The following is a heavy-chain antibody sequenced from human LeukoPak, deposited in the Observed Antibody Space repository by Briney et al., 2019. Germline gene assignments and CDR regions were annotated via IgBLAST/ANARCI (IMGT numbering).Heavy chain of an antibody. J-gene: IGHJ4*02. CDR2: IYSAGST. CDR1: GFTVSTNY. Sequence: GGSLRLSCAASGFTVSTNYISWVRQAPGKGLEWVSVIYSAGSTYYADSVKGRYTISRDNSKNTVYLQMNSLRPDDTAVYYCAREGGSGSYGYDYWGQGTLVTVSS. CDR3: AREGGSGSYGYDY. D-gene: IGHD3-10*01. V-gene: IGHV3-66*02.